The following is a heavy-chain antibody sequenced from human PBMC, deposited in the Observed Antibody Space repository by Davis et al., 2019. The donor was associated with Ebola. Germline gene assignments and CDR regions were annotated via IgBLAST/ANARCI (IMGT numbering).Heavy chain of an antibody. V-gene: IGHV3-48*02. J-gene: IGHJ4*02. CDR2: ISSSGVNK. CDR1: GFTFSNYA. CDR3: ARVGSSDFPRRFEN. D-gene: IGHD3-22*01. Sequence: GGSLRLSCAASGFTFSNYAMDWVRQAPGKGLEWISYISSSGVNKYYADSVKGRFTVSRDNAKNSLYLQMNSLRDEDTAIYFCARVGSSDFPRRFENWGQGTLVTVSS.